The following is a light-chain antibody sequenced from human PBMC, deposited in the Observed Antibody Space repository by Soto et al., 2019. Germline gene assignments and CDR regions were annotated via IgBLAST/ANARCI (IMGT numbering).Light chain of an antibody. CDR2: TSN. CDR3: AAWDDSLNVVV. Sequence: QSVLTQPPSASGTPGQTVTISCSGSRSNIGTNTLNWYQQFPGTAHELLISTSNRRPSGVRDRFSGSKSGTSASLAITGLQSGDEAVYYCAAWDDSLNVVVFGGGTKLTVL. V-gene: IGLV1-44*01. CDR1: RSNIGTNT. J-gene: IGLJ2*01.